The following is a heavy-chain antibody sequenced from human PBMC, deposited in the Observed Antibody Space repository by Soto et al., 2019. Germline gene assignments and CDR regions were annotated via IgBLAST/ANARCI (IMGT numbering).Heavy chain of an antibody. CDR2: INAGNGNT. D-gene: IGHD3-9*01. CDR3: ARVPPYYDNLTGPFDY. Sequence: ASVKVSCKASGYTFTSYAMQWVRQAPGQRLEWMGWINAGNGNTKYSQKFQGRVTITRDTSASTAYMELSSLRSEDTAVCYCARVPPYYDNLTGPFDYWGQGTLVTVSS. V-gene: IGHV1-3*01. CDR1: GYTFTSYA. J-gene: IGHJ4*02.